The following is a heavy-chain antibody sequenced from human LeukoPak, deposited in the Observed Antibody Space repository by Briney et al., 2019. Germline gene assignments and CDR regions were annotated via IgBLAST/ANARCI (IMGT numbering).Heavy chain of an antibody. CDR1: GFTLSDYY. V-gene: IGHV3-11*01. CDR3: TRASRSTDH. Sequence: PGGSLRLSCTASGFTLSDYYMSWIRQAPGKGLEWVSCISGSGTDIYYADSVKGRFTVSRDNAMNSLYLQMNSLRADDTAVYYCTRASRSTDHWGQGRPGHRLL. D-gene: IGHD2-2*01. CDR2: ISGSGTDI. J-gene: IGHJ4*03.